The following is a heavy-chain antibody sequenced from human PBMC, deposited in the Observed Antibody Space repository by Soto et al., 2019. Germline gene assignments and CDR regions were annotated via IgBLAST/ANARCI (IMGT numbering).Heavy chain of an antibody. V-gene: IGHV3-23*01. Sequence: PGGSLRLSCTASGFTFSTSAMSWVRQAPGQGLEWVASISENGGSRGGTYYADSVKGRFTISRDNSKNTLYLQVDSLTGADTAVYYCASAKAVVVAALGIWGQGTMVTVSS. CDR1: GFTFSTSA. J-gene: IGHJ3*02. CDR2: ISENGGSRGGT. CDR3: ASAKAVVVAALGI. D-gene: IGHD2-15*01.